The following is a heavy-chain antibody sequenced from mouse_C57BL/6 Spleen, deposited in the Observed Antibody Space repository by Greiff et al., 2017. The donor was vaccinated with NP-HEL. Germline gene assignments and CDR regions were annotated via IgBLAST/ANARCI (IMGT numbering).Heavy chain of an antibody. D-gene: IGHD2-5*01. Sequence: QVQLKESGAELARPGASVKMSCKASGYTFTRYTMHWVKQRPGQGLEWIGYINPSSGYTKYNQKFKDKATLTADKSSSTAYMQLSSLTSEDSAVYYCARDSNYAGFAYWGQGTLVTVSA. J-gene: IGHJ3*01. CDR1: GYTFTRYT. V-gene: IGHV1-4*01. CDR3: ARDSNYAGFAY. CDR2: INPSSGYT.